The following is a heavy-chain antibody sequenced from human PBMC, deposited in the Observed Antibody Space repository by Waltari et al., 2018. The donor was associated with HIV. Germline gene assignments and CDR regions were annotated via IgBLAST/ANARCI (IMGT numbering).Heavy chain of an antibody. D-gene: IGHD1-1*01. CDR3: ARRGLEPPYGMDV. V-gene: IGHV5-10-1*01. J-gene: IGHJ6*02. Sequence: SPSFQGHVTISADKSISTAYLQWSSLKASDTAMYYCARRGLEPPYGMDVWGQGTTVTVSS.